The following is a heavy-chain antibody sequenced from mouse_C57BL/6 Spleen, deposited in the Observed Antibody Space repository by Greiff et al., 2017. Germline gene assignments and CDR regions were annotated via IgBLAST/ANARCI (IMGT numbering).Heavy chain of an antibody. CDR3: ARHDYDGAMDS. CDR1: GFTFSDYG. CDR2: ISSGSSTI. V-gene: IGHV5-17*01. J-gene: IGHJ4*01. D-gene: IGHD2-4*01. Sequence: EVQLVESGGGLVKPGGSLKLSCAASGFTFSDYGMHWVRQAPEKGLEWVAYISSGSSTIYYADTVKGRFTISRDNARNTLFLQMTSLRSEDTAMYYCARHDYDGAMDSWGQGTSVTVSS.